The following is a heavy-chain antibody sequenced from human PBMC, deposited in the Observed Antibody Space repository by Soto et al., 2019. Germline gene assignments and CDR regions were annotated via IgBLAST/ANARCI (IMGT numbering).Heavy chain of an antibody. V-gene: IGHV1-58*01. D-gene: IGHD3-22*01. CDR3: AAGALYYYDTTGGFDT. J-gene: IGHJ5*02. CDR2: IVVGSGNT. CDR1: VFTFTSSA. Sequence: SVKVSCKASVFTFTSSAVQWVRQARGQRLEWIGWIVVGSGNTNYAQKFQERVTITRDMSTSTAYMELSSLRSEDTAVYYCAAGALYYYDTTGGFDTWGQGTLVTVS.